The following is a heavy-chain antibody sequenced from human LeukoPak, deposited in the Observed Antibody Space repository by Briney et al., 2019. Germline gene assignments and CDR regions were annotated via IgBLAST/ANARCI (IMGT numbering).Heavy chain of an antibody. J-gene: IGHJ4*02. CDR1: GFTFSTYA. Sequence: QPGGSLRLSCAASGFTFSTYAMHWVRQAPGKGLEWVAVISYDGSKKYYADSVKGRFTISRDNSKNTLYLQMNSLRAEDTAVYYCAKDLRGYGDPPGDYWGQGTLVTVSS. D-gene: IGHD4-17*01. CDR2: ISYDGSKK. V-gene: IGHV3-30-3*01. CDR3: AKDLRGYGDPPGDY.